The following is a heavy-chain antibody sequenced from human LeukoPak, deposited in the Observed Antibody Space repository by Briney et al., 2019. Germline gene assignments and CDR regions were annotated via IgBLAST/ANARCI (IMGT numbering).Heavy chain of an antibody. V-gene: IGHV4-59*01. CDR3: ARVDGSSSRYYYYYMDV. CDR2: IYYSGST. D-gene: IGHD6-6*01. CDR1: GGSISSYY. J-gene: IGHJ6*03. Sequence: PSETLSLTCTVSGGSISSYYWSWIRQPPGKGLEWIGYIYYSGSTNYNPSLKSRVTMSVDTSKNQFSLKLSSVTAADTAVYYCARVDGSSSRYYYYYMDVWGKGTTVTVSS.